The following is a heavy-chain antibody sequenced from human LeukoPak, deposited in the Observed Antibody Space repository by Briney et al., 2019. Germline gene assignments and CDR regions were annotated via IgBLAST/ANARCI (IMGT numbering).Heavy chain of an antibody. Sequence: SETLSLTCTVSGGSISSYYWSWIRQPPGKGLEWIGYIYYSGSTNYTPSLKSRVTISVDTSKNQFSLKLSSVTAADTAVYYCARGPFGLRLGELSFTFDYWGQGTLVTVSS. CDR2: IYYSGST. V-gene: IGHV4-59*01. CDR1: GGSISSYY. D-gene: IGHD3-16*02. J-gene: IGHJ4*02. CDR3: ARGPFGLRLGELSFTFDY.